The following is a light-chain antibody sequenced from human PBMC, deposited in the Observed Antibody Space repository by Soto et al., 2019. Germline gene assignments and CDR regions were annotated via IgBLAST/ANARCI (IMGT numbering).Light chain of an antibody. V-gene: IGLV2-14*01. CDR1: SSDIGGFNY. CDR2: EVS. J-gene: IGLJ3*02. CDR3: GSYTSATTWV. Sequence: QSALTQPASVSGSPGQSITISCTGTSSDIGGFNYVSWYQQHPGKAPKLLIYEVSNRPSGVSDRFSGSKSGNSASLSISGLQPEDEARYFCGSYTSATTWVFGGGTKLTVL.